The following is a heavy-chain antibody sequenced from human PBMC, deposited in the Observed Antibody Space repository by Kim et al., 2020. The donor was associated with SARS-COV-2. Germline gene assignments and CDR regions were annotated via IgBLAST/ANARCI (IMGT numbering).Heavy chain of an antibody. CDR3: ARGAYGDVSFDY. V-gene: IGHV1-18*01. J-gene: IGHJ4*02. Sequence: TKYGQKVQGRVIMTTDTSTNTAYMELWSLRSDDPAMYYCARGAYGDVSFDYWGQGTLVTVSS. CDR2: T. D-gene: IGHD4-17*01.